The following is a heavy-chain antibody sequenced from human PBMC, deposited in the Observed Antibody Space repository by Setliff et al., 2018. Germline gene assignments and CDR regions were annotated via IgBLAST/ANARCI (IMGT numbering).Heavy chain of an antibody. V-gene: IGHV4-34*01. Sequence: RSETLSLTCAVYGGSFSGYYWSWIRQPPGKGLEWIGEINHSGGTSYNPSLMSRVTISVDTSKNQFSLNLNSVTAADTAIYYCARGGTYRYFDYWGQGTLVTVSS. CDR3: ARGGTYRYFDY. CDR2: INHSGGT. CDR1: GGSFSGYY. J-gene: IGHJ4*02.